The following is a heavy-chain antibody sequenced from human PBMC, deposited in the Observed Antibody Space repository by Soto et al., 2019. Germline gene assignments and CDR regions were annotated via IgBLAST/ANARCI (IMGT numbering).Heavy chain of an antibody. V-gene: IGHV3-7*02. J-gene: IGHJ5*02. CDR3: ATSWGGVGAVLVS. CDR1: GFTFSSYW. CDR2: IKQDGSEK. Sequence: EVQLVVSGGGLVQPGGSLRLSCADSGFTFSSYWMSWVRQAPGKGLEWVANIKQDGSEKYYVDSVKGRFTISRDNAKNSLYLQMNSLRAEDTAVYYCATSWGGVGAVLVSWGQGTLVTVSS. D-gene: IGHD1-26*01.